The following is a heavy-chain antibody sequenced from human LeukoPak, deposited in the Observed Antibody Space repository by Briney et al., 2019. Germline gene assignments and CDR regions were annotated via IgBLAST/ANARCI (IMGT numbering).Heavy chain of an antibody. J-gene: IGHJ6*03. CDR3: ARGVISIFSYYYYYMDV. D-gene: IGHD3-16*02. CDR1: GYTFTSYD. CDR2: MNPNSGNT. Sequence: ASVKVSCKASGYTFTSYDINWVRQATGQGLEWMGWMNPNSGNTGYAQKFQGRVTMTRNTSISTAYMELSSLRSEDTAVYYCARGVISIFSYYYYYMDVWGKGTTVTISS. V-gene: IGHV1-8*01.